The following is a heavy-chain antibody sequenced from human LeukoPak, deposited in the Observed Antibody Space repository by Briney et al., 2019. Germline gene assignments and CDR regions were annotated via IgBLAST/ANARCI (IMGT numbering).Heavy chain of an antibody. CDR3: AKDTRYSGYDSYFDY. Sequence: GRSLRLSCAASGCTFDDYAMHWVRPAPPKGLAWVSGISWYSGSIGYADSVKGRFTISRDNAKNSLYLQMNSLRAEDMALYYCAKDTRYSGYDSYFDYCGQGTLVTVSS. D-gene: IGHD5-12*01. V-gene: IGHV3-9*03. CDR2: ISWYSGSI. J-gene: IGHJ4*02. CDR1: GCTFDDYA.